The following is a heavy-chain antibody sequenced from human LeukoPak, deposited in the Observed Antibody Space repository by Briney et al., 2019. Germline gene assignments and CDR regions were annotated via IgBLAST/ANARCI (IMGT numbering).Heavy chain of an antibody. J-gene: IGHJ4*02. CDR2: ISGSGGST. CDR3: AKDRGEVVYGEGFDY. CDR1: GFTFSSYA. D-gene: IGHD4-17*01. Sequence: GGSLRLSCAASGFTFSSYAMSWVRQAPGKGLEWVSAISGSGGSTYYADSVKGRFTISRDNSKNTLYLQMNSLRAEDTAVYYCAKDRGEVVYGEGFDYWGQETLVTVSS. V-gene: IGHV3-23*01.